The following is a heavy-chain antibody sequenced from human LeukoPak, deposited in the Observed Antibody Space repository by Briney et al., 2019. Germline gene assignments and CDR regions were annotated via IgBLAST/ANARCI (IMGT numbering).Heavy chain of an antibody. CDR2: IKQDGSEK. V-gene: IGHV3-7*01. CDR3: AREGFDILTGYYTPHAFYI. J-gene: IGHJ3*02. D-gene: IGHD3-9*01. CDR1: GFTFSRYW. Sequence: GGSLRLSCAASGFTFSRYWMRWVRQAPGKGLEWVANIKQDGSEKYYVDSVKGRFTISRDNAKNSLFLQTNSLRAEDTAVYYCAREGFDILTGYYTPHAFYIWGQGTMVTVSS.